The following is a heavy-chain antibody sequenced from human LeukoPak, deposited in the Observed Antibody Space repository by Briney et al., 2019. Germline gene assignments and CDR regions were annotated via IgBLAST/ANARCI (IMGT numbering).Heavy chain of an antibody. V-gene: IGHV4-4*07. Sequence: WETLSLTSSVSGGSMSNSHWSWIRQPAGKRLEWIGRIYPSGSTNYNPSLKSRVTMSIDTSKNQFSLKLSSVTAADTAVYYCARDNYNSGWSVWFDPWGQGTLVTVSS. CDR3: ARDNYNSGWSVWFDP. D-gene: IGHD6-19*01. J-gene: IGHJ5*02. CDR1: GGSMSNSH. CDR2: IYPSGST.